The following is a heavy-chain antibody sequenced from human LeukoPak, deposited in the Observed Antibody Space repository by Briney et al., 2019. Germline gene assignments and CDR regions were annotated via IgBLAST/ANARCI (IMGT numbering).Heavy chain of an antibody. D-gene: IGHD3-10*01. J-gene: IGHJ4*02. CDR2: IIPLFATA. Sequence: SVKVSCKASRGTFSNYAISWVRQAPGQGLEWMGGIIPLFATANYAQKFQGRVTITADDSTSTSYMELTSLSSEDTAVYYCASGHYASGSYYKSLFSFDYWGQGTLVTVSS. V-gene: IGHV1-69*13. CDR3: ASGHYASGSYYKSLFSFDY. CDR1: RGTFSNYA.